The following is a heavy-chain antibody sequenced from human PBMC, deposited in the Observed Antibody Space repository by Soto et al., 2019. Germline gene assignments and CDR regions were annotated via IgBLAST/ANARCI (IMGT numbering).Heavy chain of an antibody. CDR3: ARGFQFGYSSSAVCGMDV. V-gene: IGHV4-34*01. D-gene: IGHD6-13*01. CDR2: INHSGST. Sequence: XGTLSLACAVYGGSFSGYYWSGIRQPPGKGLEWIGEINHSGSTNYNPSLKSRVTISVDTSKNQFSLKLSSVTAADTAVYYCARGFQFGYSSSAVCGMDVWGQGTTVTVSS. CDR1: GGSFSGYY. J-gene: IGHJ6*02.